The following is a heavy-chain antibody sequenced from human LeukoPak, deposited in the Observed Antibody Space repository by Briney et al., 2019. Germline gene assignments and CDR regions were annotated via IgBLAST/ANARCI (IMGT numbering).Heavy chain of an antibody. V-gene: IGHV1-8*01. Sequence: ASVKVSCKASGYTFTSYDINWVRQATGQGLEWMGWMNPNSGNTGYAQKFQGRVTMTRNTSISTAYMELSSLRSEGTAVYYCARAPVVPAASGHYYYYMDVWGKGTTVTVPS. CDR2: MNPNSGNT. D-gene: IGHD2-2*01. CDR1: GYTFTSYD. J-gene: IGHJ6*03. CDR3: ARAPVVPAASGHYYYYMDV.